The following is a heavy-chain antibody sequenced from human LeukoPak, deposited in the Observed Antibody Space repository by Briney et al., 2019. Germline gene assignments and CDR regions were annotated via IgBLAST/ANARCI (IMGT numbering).Heavy chain of an antibody. D-gene: IGHD1-20*01. V-gene: IGHV4-34*01. CDR2: INHSGST. Sequence: SETLSLTCAVYGGSFSGYYWSWIRQPPGKGLEWIGEINHSGSTNYNPSLKSRVTISVDTSKNQFSLKLSSVTAADTAVYYCARGGYNWNDGAYYWFDPWGQGTLVTVSS. CDR3: ARGGYNWNDGAYYWFDP. J-gene: IGHJ5*02. CDR1: GGSFSGYY.